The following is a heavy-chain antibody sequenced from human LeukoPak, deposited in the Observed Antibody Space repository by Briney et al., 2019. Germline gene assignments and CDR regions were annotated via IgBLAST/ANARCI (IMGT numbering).Heavy chain of an antibody. J-gene: IGHJ4*02. D-gene: IGHD3-3*01. CDR1: GDSISGTNW. Sequence: SGTLSLTCAVSGDSISGTNWWSWVRQSPGKGLEWIGEMYHTGSSNYNPSLKSRVTISVDKSKNQFSLRLSSVTAADTAVYYCARGLYYDFWSQGTLVTVSS. CDR2: MYHTGSS. V-gene: IGHV4-4*02. CDR3: ARGLYYDF.